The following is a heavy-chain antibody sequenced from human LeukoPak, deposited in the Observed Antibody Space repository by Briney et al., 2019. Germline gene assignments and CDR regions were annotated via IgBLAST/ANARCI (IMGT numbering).Heavy chain of an antibody. CDR2: IKSKTDGGTT. Sequence: GGSLRLSCAASGFTFSNLWMTWVRQAPGKGLEWVGRIKSKTDGGTTDYAAPVKGRFTISRDDSKNTLYLQMNSLRAEDTAVYYCARDRNDMRYCSSSSCSFDSWGQGTLVTVSS. J-gene: IGHJ4*02. V-gene: IGHV3-15*01. CDR1: GFTFSNLW. CDR3: ARDRNDMRYCSSSSCSFDS. D-gene: IGHD2-2*01.